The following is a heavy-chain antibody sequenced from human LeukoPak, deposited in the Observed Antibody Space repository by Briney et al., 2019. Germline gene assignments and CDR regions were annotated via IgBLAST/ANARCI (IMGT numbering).Heavy chain of an antibody. J-gene: IGHJ4*02. CDR1: GVTLSNYA. CDR3: AKGGVYGDYYFDY. Sequence: GGSLRLSCVASGVTLSNYAMSWARQAPGKGLEWVSGISSSGSGGNTYYADSVKGRFTISGDNSKNTVYLQMNSLRAEDTALYYCAKGGVYGDYYFDYWGQGTLVTVSS. V-gene: IGHV3-23*01. CDR2: ISSSGSGGNT. D-gene: IGHD4-17*01.